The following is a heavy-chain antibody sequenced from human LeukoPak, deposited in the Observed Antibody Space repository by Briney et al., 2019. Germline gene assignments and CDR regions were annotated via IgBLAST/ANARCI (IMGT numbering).Heavy chain of an antibody. Sequence: ASVKVSCKASGYTFTGYYMHWVRQAPGQGLEWMGWMNPNSGNTGYAQKFQGRVTITRNTSISTAYMELSSLRSEDTAVYYCARGAVYSSGWYWFVPWGQGTLVTVSS. V-gene: IGHV1-8*03. CDR3: ARGAVYSSGWYWFVP. CDR2: MNPNSGNT. J-gene: IGHJ5*02. CDR1: GYTFTGYY. D-gene: IGHD6-19*01.